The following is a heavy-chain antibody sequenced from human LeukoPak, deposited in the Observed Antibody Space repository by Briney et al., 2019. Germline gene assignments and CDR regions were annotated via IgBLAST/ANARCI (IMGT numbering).Heavy chain of an antibody. J-gene: IGHJ4*02. CDR2: ISSSAGTT. V-gene: IGHV3-48*04. CDR3: ARQQQQLWYD. D-gene: IGHD5-18*01. Sequence: PGESLRLSCAASGFTFSSYSMNWVRQAPGKGLEWVSYISSSAGTTYYADSVKGRFTISRDNAKNSLYLQMNSLRAEDTAVYFCARQQQQLWYDWGQGTLVTVSS. CDR1: GFTFSSYS.